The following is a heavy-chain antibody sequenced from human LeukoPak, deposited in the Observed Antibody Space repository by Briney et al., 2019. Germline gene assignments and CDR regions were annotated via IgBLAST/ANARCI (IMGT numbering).Heavy chain of an antibody. CDR1: GFTFSNFW. CDR2: IKQDETEK. V-gene: IGHV3-7*03. J-gene: IGHJ4*02. CDR3: AKDREVLRSLEWFFDY. D-gene: IGHD3-3*01. Sequence: PGESLRLSCTASGFTFSNFWMGWVRQAPGKGLEWVANIKQDETEKFYPGSVKGRFTISRDNAKNSLYLQMNSLRAEDTAVYSCAKDREVLRSLEWFFDYWGQGTLVTVSS.